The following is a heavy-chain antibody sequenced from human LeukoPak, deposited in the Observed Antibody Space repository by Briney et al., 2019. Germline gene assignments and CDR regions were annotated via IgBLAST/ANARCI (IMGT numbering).Heavy chain of an antibody. V-gene: IGHV4-59*01. Sequence: KPSETLSLTCTVSGGSIRPYFWSWIRQPPGKGLEWIGYISYTGSTNYNPSLKSRVTISVDTSKNQFSLQLTSVTAADTAVYYCARDDYRGVTNFDPWGQGTLVTVSS. CDR1: GGSIRPYF. D-gene: IGHD3-10*01. CDR3: ARDDYRGVTNFDP. CDR2: ISYTGST. J-gene: IGHJ5*02.